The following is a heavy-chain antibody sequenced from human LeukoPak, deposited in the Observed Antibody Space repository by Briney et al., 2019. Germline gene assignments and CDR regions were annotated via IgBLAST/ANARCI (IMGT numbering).Heavy chain of an antibody. CDR3: AKTAASSIAS. J-gene: IGHJ5*01. Sequence: SQTLSLTCTVSGGSISSGDYYWSWIRQPPGKGLEWIGYIYYSGSTYYNPSLKSRVTISVDTSKNQFSLQLNSVTPEDTAVYYCAKTAASSIASWGQGTLVTVSS. D-gene: IGHD2-15*01. CDR2: IYYSGST. CDR1: GGSISSGDYY. V-gene: IGHV4-30-4*01.